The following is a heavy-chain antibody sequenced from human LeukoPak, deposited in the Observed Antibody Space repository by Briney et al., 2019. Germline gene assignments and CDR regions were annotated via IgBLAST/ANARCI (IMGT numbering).Heavy chain of an antibody. Sequence: SETLSLTCTVSGGSISSYYWSWIRQPAGKGLEWIGRIYTSGSTNYNPSLKSRVTMSVDTSKNQFSLKLSSVTAADTAVYYCARDTYYYDSSGYLLFDYWGQGTLVTVSS. J-gene: IGHJ4*02. CDR2: IYTSGST. V-gene: IGHV4-4*07. CDR1: GGSISSYY. CDR3: ARDTYYYDSSGYLLFDY. D-gene: IGHD3-22*01.